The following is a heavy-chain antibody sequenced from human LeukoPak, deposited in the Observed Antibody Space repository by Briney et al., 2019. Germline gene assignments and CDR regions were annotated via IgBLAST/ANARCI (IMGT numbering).Heavy chain of an antibody. J-gene: IGHJ4*02. V-gene: IGHV7-4-1*02. Sequence: GASVKVSCKASGYTFTSYAMNWVRQAPGQGLEWMGWINTYTGNPTYAQGFTGRFVFSLDTSVSTAYLQISSLKAEDTAVYYCARWDCDSSGYALYYFDYWGQGTLVTVSS. CDR1: GYTFTSYA. CDR3: ARWDCDSSGYALYYFDY. D-gene: IGHD3-22*01. CDR2: INTYTGNP.